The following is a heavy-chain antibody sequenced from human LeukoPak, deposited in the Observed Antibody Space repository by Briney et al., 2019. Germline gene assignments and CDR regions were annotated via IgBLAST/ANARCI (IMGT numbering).Heavy chain of an antibody. J-gene: IGHJ4*02. Sequence: GGSLRLSCAASGFTFSSYSMNWVRQAPGKGLEWVSSISSSSSYIYYADSVKGRFTISRDNAKNSLYLQMNSLRAEDTAVYYCARGVWSGYYSVPARVYFDYWGQGTLVTVSS. D-gene: IGHD3-3*01. CDR1: GFTFSSYS. CDR3: ARGVWSGYYSVPARVYFDY. V-gene: IGHV3-21*01. CDR2: ISSSSSYI.